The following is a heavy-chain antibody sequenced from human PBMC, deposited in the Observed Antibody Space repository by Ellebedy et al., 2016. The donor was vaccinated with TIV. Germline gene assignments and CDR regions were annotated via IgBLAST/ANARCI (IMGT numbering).Heavy chain of an antibody. CDR3: ARGPRTTRWYFDL. J-gene: IGHJ2*01. V-gene: IGHV4-30-4*01. D-gene: IGHD1-7*01. CDR2: IYYSGST. CDR1: GGSISSGDYY. Sequence: SETLSLXXTVSGGSISSGDYYWSWIRQPPGKGLEWIGYIYYSGSTYYNPSLKSRVTISVDTSKNQFSLKLSSVTAADTAVYYCARGPRTTRWYFDLWGRGTLVTVSS.